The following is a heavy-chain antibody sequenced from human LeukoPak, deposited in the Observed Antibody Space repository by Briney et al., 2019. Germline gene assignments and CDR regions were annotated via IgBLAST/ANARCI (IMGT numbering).Heavy chain of an antibody. Sequence: SETLSLTCTVSGGSISSYYWSWIRQPPGKGLEWIGYINYSGSTNYNPSLKSRVTISVDTSKNQFSLKLSSVIAADTAVYYCASAGGGSPTYYYYYYGMDVWGQGTTVTVSS. CDR3: ASAGGGSPTYYYYYYGMDV. CDR2: INYSGST. D-gene: IGHD1-26*01. J-gene: IGHJ6*02. V-gene: IGHV4-59*01. CDR1: GGSISSYY.